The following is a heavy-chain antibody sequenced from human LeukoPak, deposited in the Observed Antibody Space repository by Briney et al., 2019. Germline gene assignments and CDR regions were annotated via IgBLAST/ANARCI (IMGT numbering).Heavy chain of an antibody. CDR1: GDSVSSDIGA. J-gene: IGHJ5*02. D-gene: IGHD2-15*01. CDR3: ARDFHPPFSGGWFDP. Sequence: SQTLSLTCAISGDSVSSDIGAWNWIRQSPSGGLEWLGRTYYRSKWYHDYAVSVKSRITINADTSRNQISLHLNSVTPEDTAVYFCARDFHPPFSGGWFDPWGQGTLVTVSS. V-gene: IGHV6-1*01. CDR2: TYYRSKWYH.